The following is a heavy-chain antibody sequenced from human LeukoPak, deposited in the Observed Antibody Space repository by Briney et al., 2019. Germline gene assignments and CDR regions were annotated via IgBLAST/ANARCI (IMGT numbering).Heavy chain of an antibody. V-gene: IGHV3-64*01. D-gene: IGHD6-19*01. Sequence: GGSLRLSCAASGFTFSSYAMHWVRQAPGKGLEYVSAISSNGGSTYYANSVKGRFTISRDNSKNTLYLQMGSLRAEDMAVYYCARETRDSSGWYYYYYYYYMDVWGKGTTVTVSS. CDR3: ARETRDSSGWYYYYYYYYMDV. CDR1: GFTFSSYA. CDR2: ISSNGGST. J-gene: IGHJ6*03.